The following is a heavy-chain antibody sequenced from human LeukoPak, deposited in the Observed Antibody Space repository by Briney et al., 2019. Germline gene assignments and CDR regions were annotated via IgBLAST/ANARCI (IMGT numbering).Heavy chain of an antibody. Sequence: GASVKVSCKASGYTFTSYAMNWVRQAPGQGLGWMGWINTNTGNPTYAQGFTGRFVFSLDTSVSTAYLQISSLKAEDTAVYYCARGRSPTTVVTQAYYYMDVWGKGTTVTVSS. J-gene: IGHJ6*03. V-gene: IGHV7-4-1*02. CDR2: INTNTGNP. D-gene: IGHD4-23*01. CDR1: GYTFTSYA. CDR3: ARGRSPTTVVTQAYYYMDV.